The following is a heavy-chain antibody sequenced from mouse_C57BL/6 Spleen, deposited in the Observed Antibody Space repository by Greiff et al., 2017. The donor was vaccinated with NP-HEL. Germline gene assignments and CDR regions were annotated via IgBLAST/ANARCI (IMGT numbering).Heavy chain of an antibody. Sequence: VQLQQSGPELVKPGASVKISCKASGYSFTGYYMNWVKQSPEQSLEWIGEINPSTGGTTYNQKFKAKATLTVDKSSSTAYMQLKSLTSEDSAVYYCARDWYFDVWGTGTTVTVSS. CDR3: ARDWYFDV. J-gene: IGHJ1*03. CDR1: GYSFTGYY. V-gene: IGHV1-42*01. CDR2: INPSTGGT.